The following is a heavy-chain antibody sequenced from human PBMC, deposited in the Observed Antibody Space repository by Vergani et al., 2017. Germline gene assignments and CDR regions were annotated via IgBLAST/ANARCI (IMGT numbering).Heavy chain of an antibody. D-gene: IGHD3-22*01. V-gene: IGHV5-51*01. J-gene: IGHJ4*02. CDR3: SRLYGHDSSGSKYFDY. Sequence: EVQLVQSGAEVKTPGESLKISCQISGYSFTNYWIGWVRQMPGKGLEWMGIIHPADSDTRYSPSFQGQVTISVDKSISTAYLQRSSLRASDSAMYYCSRLYGHDSSGSKYFDYWGQGTLVTVSS. CDR1: GYSFTNYW. CDR2: IHPADSDT.